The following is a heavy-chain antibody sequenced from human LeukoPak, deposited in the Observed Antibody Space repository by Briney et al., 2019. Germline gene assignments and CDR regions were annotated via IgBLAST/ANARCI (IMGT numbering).Heavy chain of an antibody. Sequence: SETLSLTCTVSGYSISSGYYWGWIRQPPGKGLEWIGSIYHSGSTYYNPSLKSRVTISVDTSKNQFSLKLSSVTAADTAVYYCARDRAREPFPFTMVRGAPAYWGQGTLVTVSS. CDR1: GYSISSGYY. CDR3: ARDRAREPFPFTMVRGAPAY. V-gene: IGHV4-38-2*02. D-gene: IGHD3-10*01. CDR2: IYHSGST. J-gene: IGHJ4*02.